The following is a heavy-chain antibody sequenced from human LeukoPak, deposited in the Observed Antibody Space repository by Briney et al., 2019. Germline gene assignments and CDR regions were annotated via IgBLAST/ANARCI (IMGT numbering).Heavy chain of an antibody. Sequence: SQTLSLTCAVSGVSISSGGYSWSWIRQPPGKGLEWIGYMYHGGSTYYNPSLEGRVTISVDRSKNQLSLKVSSVTAADTAVYYCASTNDFDDYMGAWGQGILVTVSS. CDR1: GVSISSGGYS. V-gene: IGHV4-30-2*01. J-gene: IGHJ5*02. CDR2: MYHGGST. D-gene: IGHD4-17*01. CDR3: ASTNDFDDYMGA.